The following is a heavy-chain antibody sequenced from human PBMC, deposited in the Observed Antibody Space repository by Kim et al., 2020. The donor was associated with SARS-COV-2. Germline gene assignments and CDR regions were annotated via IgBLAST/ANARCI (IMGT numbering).Heavy chain of an antibody. CDR2: INHSGST. CDR1: GGSFSGYY. CDR3: ATPDGGYSLWGYYYYGMTS. D-gene: IGHD5-18*01. J-gene: IGHJ6*02. Sequence: SETLSLTCAVYGGSFSGYYWSWIRQPPGKGLEWIGEINHSGSTNYNPSLKSRVTISVDTSKNQFSLKLSSVTAADTAVYYCATPDGGYSLWGYYYYGMTSGAKGPRSPSP. V-gene: IGHV4-34*01.